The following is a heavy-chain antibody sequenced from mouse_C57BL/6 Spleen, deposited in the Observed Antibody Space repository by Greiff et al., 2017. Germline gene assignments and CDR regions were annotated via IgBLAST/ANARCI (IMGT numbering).Heavy chain of an antibody. J-gene: IGHJ2*01. CDR1: GFTFSDYG. Sequence: DVQLQESGGGLVKPGGSLKLSCAASGFTFSDYGMHWVRQAPEKGLEWVAYISSGSSTIYYADTVKGRFTISRDNAKNTLFLQMTSLRSEDTAMYYCARRDYHFDYWGQGTTLTVSS. D-gene: IGHD2-4*01. CDR3: ARRDYHFDY. CDR2: ISSGSSTI. V-gene: IGHV5-17*01.